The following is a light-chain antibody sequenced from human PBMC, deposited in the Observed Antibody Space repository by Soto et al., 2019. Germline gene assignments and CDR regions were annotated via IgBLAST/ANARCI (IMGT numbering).Light chain of an antibody. J-gene: IGKJ1*01. CDR2: DAS. Sequence: IVLTHSPATLASSAAPRATLPSXPSXSATSRYLAWYQQKPGQAPRLLIYDASNRATGIPARFSGSGSGTEFTLTISSLQSEDFAVYYCQQYNNWPWTFGQGTKVDIK. CDR1: XSATSRY. CDR3: QQYNNWPWT. V-gene: IGKV3D-15*01.